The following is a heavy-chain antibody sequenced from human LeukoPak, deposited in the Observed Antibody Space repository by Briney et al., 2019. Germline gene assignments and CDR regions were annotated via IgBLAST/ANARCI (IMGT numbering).Heavy chain of an antibody. CDR1: GYTFTSYG. V-gene: IGHV1-18*01. CDR2: ISAYNGNT. CDR3: ARADIVAPRLYYYYGMDV. J-gene: IGHJ6*02. D-gene: IGHD5-12*01. Sequence: ASVKVSCKASGYTFTSYGISWVRQAPGQGLEWMGWISAYNGNTNYAQNLQGRVTMTTDTSTSTAYMELRSLRSDDTAVYYCARADIVAPRLYYYYGMDVWGQGTTVTVSS.